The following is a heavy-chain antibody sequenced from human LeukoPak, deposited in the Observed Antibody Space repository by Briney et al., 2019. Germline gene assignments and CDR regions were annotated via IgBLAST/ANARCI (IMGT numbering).Heavy chain of an antibody. CDR2: IIPILGIA. CDR1: GGTFSSYT. CDR3: ARDLKCGCGGSCYPGF. J-gene: IGHJ4*02. Sequence: ASVTLSCKASGGTFSSYTISWVRQAPGQGLEWMGRIIPILGIANYAQKFQGRVTITADKSTSTAYMELSSLRSEDTAVYYCARDLKCGCGGSCYPGFWGQGTLVTVSS. D-gene: IGHD2-15*01. V-gene: IGHV1-69*04.